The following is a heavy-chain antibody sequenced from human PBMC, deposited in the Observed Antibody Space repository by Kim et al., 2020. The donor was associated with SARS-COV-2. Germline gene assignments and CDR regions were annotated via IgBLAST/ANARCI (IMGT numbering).Heavy chain of an antibody. CDR2: ISSSSSYT. CDR3: ARERDSSHDY. V-gene: IGHV3-11*05. D-gene: IGHD5-18*01. Sequence: GGSLRLSSAASGFTFSDYYMSWIRQAPGKGLEWVSYISSSSSYTNYADSVKGRFTISRDNAKNSLYLQMNSLRAEDTAVYYCARERDSSHDYWGQGTLVTVSS. CDR1: GFTFSDYY. J-gene: IGHJ4*02.